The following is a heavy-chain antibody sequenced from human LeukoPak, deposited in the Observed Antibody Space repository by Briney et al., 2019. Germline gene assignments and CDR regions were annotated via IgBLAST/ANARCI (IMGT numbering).Heavy chain of an antibody. Sequence: ASVKVSCKASGYTFTSYGINWVRQAPGQGLEWMGWISAYNGNTNYAQKLQGRVTMTTDTSTSTAYMELRSPRSDDTAVYYCARDPVQRYSSGPGWFDPWGQGTLVTVPS. CDR3: ARDPVQRYSSGPGWFDP. V-gene: IGHV1-18*01. J-gene: IGHJ5*02. CDR2: ISAYNGNT. D-gene: IGHD6-19*01. CDR1: GYTFTSYG.